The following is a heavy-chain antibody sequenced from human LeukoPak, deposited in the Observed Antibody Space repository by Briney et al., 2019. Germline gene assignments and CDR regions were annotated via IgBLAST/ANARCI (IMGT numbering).Heavy chain of an antibody. CDR2: INDNSRSI. V-gene: IGHV3-21*01. D-gene: IGHD3-22*01. J-gene: IGHJ5*02. CDR1: GFTFSSYS. Sequence: GGSLRLSCAASGFTFSSYSMNWVRQAPGKGLEGVSSINDNSRSIFYTDSLKGRFTVSRDNAKNSLYLQMNNLRAEDTAVYYCAKSVNSYYDWFDPWGQGTLVIVSS. CDR3: AKSVNSYYDWFDP.